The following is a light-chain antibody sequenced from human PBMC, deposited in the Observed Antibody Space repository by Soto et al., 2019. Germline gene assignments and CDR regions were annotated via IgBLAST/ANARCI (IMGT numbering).Light chain of an antibody. CDR1: QSVFYSSNGRNY. J-gene: IGKJ4*01. CDR3: QQYHSLPLT. V-gene: IGKV4-1*01. Sequence: DIVMTQSPDSLAVSLGEGATINCKSSQSVFYSSNGRNYLAWYQQRAGQPPKLLIHWASTRGSGVPDRFSGSGSGTEFTLTINSLQAEDVAVYFCQQYHSLPLTFGGGTKVEIK. CDR2: WAS.